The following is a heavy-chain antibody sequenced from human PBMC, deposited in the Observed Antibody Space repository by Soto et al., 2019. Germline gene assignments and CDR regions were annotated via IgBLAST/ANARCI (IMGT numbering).Heavy chain of an antibody. CDR2: IYYSGST. J-gene: IGHJ4*02. Sequence: PSETLSLTCTVSGGSISSYYWSWIRQPPGKGLEWIGYIYYSGSTNYNPSLKSRVTISVDTSKNQFSLKLSSVTAADTAVYYCARARSWQSYYFDSWGQGTQVTVSS. CDR1: GGSISSYY. D-gene: IGHD6-13*01. CDR3: ARARSWQSYYFDS. V-gene: IGHV4-59*01.